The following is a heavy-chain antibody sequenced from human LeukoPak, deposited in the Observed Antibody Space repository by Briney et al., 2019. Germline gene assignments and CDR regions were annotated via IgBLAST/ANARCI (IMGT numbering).Heavy chain of an antibody. J-gene: IGHJ3*02. CDR2: IIPIFGTA. Sequence: SVKVSCKASGGTFSSYAISWVRQAPGQGLEWMGGIIPIFGTANYAQKFQGRVTITADESTSTAYMELSSLRSKDTAVYYCARDLTSGGYYDSSGYYPDAFDIWGQGTMVTVSS. V-gene: IGHV1-69*13. CDR1: GGTFSSYA. D-gene: IGHD3-22*01. CDR3: ARDLTSGGYYDSSGYYPDAFDI.